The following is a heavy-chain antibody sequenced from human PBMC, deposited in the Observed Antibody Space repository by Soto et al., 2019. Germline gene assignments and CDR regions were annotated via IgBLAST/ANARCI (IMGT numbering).Heavy chain of an antibody. CDR1: GGSISSYY. D-gene: IGHD6-13*01. Sequence: SETLSLTCTVSGGSISSYYWSWIRQPPGKGLEWIGYIYYSGSTNYNPSLKSRVTISVDTSKNQFSLKLSSVTAADTAVYYCARTLGIAEAGGYGMDVWGQGTTVTVSS. CDR2: IYYSGST. CDR3: ARTLGIAEAGGYGMDV. J-gene: IGHJ6*02. V-gene: IGHV4-59*01.